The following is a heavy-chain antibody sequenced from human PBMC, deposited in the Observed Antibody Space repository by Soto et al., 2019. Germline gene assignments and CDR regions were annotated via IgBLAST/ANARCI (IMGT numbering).Heavy chain of an antibody. CDR3: ANKLQDSTGWTRFDY. CDR2: ISGSGRST. V-gene: IGHV3-23*01. Sequence: GGSLRLSCAASGFTFNSYAMSWVRQAPGKGLEWVSAISGSGRSTYYSDSVRGRFTISRDNSYNTLYLRMNSLRAEDTAVYYCANKLQDSTGWTRFDYWGQGTLVTVSS. D-gene: IGHD6-19*01. CDR1: GFTFNSYA. J-gene: IGHJ4*02.